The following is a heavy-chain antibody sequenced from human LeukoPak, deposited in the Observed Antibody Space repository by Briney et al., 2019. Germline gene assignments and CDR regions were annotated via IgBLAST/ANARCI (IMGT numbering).Heavy chain of an antibody. CDR1: GGSISSRSYY. D-gene: IGHD6-19*01. J-gene: IGHJ4*02. V-gene: IGHV4-39*07. CDR3: ARVTARRKVAGLIDY. CDR2: IYYSGST. Sequence: SETLSLTCTVSGGSISSRSYYRGWIRQPPGKGLEWMGTIYYSGSTNYNPSLKSRVTISVDTSKNQFSLKLSSVTAADTAVYYCARVTARRKVAGLIDYWGQGTLVTVSS.